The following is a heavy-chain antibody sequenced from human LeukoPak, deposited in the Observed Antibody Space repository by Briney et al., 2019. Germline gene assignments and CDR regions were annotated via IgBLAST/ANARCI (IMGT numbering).Heavy chain of an antibody. CDR3: TRPLPNSIAAAGTRNYYYYYGMDV. Sequence: GGSLRLSCAASGFTFSGSAMHWVRQASGNGLEWVGRIRSKANSYATAYAASVKGRFTISRDDSKNTAYLQMNSLKTEDTAVYYCTRPLPNSIAAAGTRNYYYYYGMDVWGQGTTVTVSS. CDR1: GFTFSGSA. CDR2: IRSKANSYAT. V-gene: IGHV3-73*01. J-gene: IGHJ6*02. D-gene: IGHD6-13*01.